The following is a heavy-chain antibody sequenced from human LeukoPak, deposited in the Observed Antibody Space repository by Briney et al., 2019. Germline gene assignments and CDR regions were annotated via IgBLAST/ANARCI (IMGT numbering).Heavy chain of an antibody. J-gene: IGHJ6*03. CDR1: GYTFTNYY. CDR3: ARDSTGYWSGYSYYYYMDV. CDR2: INPSGGRT. D-gene: IGHD3-3*01. V-gene: IGHV1-46*01. Sequence: ASVKVSCKASGYTFTNYYIHWVRQAPGQGLEWVGMINPSGGRTSYAQRFQGRVTMTTDTSTSTAYMELRSLRSDDTAVYYCARDSTGYWSGYSYYYYMDVWGKGTTVTVSS.